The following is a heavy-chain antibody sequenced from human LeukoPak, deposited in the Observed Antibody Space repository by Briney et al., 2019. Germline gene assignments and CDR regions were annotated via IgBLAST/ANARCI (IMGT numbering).Heavy chain of an antibody. J-gene: IGHJ4*02. V-gene: IGHV3-23*01. CDR1: GFTFSSCA. Sequence: GGSLRLSCAASGFTFSSCAMTWVRQAPGRGLEWVSVISGGGGTTYYADSVKGRFTISRDNSENTLYLQMNSLRAEDTAVYYCAKGYSGSYLDYWGQGTLVTVSS. CDR3: AKGYSGSYLDY. D-gene: IGHD1-26*01. CDR2: ISGGGGTT.